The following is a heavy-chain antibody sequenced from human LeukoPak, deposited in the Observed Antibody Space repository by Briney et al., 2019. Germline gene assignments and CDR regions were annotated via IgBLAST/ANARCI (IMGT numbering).Heavy chain of an antibody. CDR3: ARGGRWDKFGS. J-gene: IGHJ5*01. D-gene: IGHD1-26*01. V-gene: IGHV4-59*11. CDR2: IYHTGST. Sequence: PSETLSHTRTVSGASISSHYWSWIRQPPGKGLQWIGYIYHTGSTDYSPSLKGRLTISQDTSKNQISLSLTSVTTADTAMYYCARGGRWDKFGSWRQGILVSVSS. CDR1: GASISSHY.